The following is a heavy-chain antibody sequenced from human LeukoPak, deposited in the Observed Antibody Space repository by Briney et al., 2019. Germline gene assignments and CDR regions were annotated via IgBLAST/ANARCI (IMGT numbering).Heavy chain of an antibody. V-gene: IGHV3-74*01. CDR3: SRGHYGPDY. D-gene: IGHD3-16*01. Sequence: GGSLRLSCAASGFTFSSYWMNWVRQAPGKGLEWVSGIQRDGSSPTYADSVKGRFTISRDNAKGSVYLQVNILRAEDTAVYYCSRGHYGPDYWGQGTLVTVSS. CDR2: IQRDGSSP. J-gene: IGHJ4*02. CDR1: GFTFSSYW.